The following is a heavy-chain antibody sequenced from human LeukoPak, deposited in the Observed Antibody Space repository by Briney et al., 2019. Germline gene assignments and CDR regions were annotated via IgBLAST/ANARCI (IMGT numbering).Heavy chain of an antibody. Sequence: GGSLRLSCAASGFTFDDYAMHWVRQAPGQGLEWVSLISGDGGSTYYADSVKGRFTISRDNSKNSLYLQMNSLRTEDTALYYCAKDNERLRFLEWLLPAFDYWGQGTLVTVSS. D-gene: IGHD3-3*01. CDR3: AKDNERLRFLEWLLPAFDY. CDR1: GFTFDDYA. V-gene: IGHV3-43*02. J-gene: IGHJ4*02. CDR2: ISGDGGST.